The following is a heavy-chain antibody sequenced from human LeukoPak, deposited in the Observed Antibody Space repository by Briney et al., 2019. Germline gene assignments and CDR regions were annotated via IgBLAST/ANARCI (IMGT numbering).Heavy chain of an antibody. J-gene: IGHJ5*02. D-gene: IGHD3-22*01. CDR1: GGSISSGGYS. V-gene: IGHV4-30-2*01. CDR2: IYHSGST. CDR3: AREKRTGYYDSSGSNWFDP. Sequence: SETLSLTCAVSGGSISSGGYSWSWIRQPPGKGLEWIGYIYHSGSTYYNPSLKSRVTISVDRSKNQVSLKLSSVTAADTAVYYCAREKRTGYYDSSGSNWFDPWGQGTLVTVSS.